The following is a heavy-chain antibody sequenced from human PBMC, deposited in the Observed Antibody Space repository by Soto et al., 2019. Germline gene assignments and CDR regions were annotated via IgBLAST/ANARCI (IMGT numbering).Heavy chain of an antibody. CDR1: GYRLTSHW. D-gene: IGHD5-12*01. Sequence: PGESLKPYCQGSGYRLTSHWIGWVRQMPVNALEWMGIIYPADSDTRYSPSFQDHDTISAVKSISTADLQLSSCKTADTAIYYCASQVEMATIMDDWGQGTLVTVSS. CDR2: IYPADSDT. J-gene: IGHJ4*02. V-gene: IGHV5-51*01. CDR3: ASQVEMATIMDD.